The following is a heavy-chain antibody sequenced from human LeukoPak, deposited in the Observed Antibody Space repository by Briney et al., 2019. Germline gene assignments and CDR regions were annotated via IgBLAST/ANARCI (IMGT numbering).Heavy chain of an antibody. V-gene: IGHV4-4*07. CDR3: ARDDLDSSGSYGAFDI. D-gene: IGHD3-22*01. CDR1: GGSISSYY. CDR2: IYTSGST. J-gene: IGHJ3*02. Sequence: SETLSLACTVSGGSISSYYWSWIRQPAGKGLEWIGRIYTSGSTNYNPSLKSRVTMSVDTSKNQFSLKLSSVTAADTAVYYCARDDLDSSGSYGAFDIWGQGTMVTVSS.